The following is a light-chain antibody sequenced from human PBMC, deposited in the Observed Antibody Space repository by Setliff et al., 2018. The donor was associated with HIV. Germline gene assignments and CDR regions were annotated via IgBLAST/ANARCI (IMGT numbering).Light chain of an antibody. CDR2: STN. CDR3: AAWDDSLNGHGV. J-gene: IGLJ2*01. Sequence: QSALAQPPSASGTPGQRVTISCSGSNSNIGRNAVTWYQQLPGAAPRLLIYSTNQRPAGVPARFSGSKSGTSASLAISGLQSEDEADYYCAAWDDSLNGHGVFGGGTKVTV. V-gene: IGLV1-44*01. CDR1: NSNIGRNA.